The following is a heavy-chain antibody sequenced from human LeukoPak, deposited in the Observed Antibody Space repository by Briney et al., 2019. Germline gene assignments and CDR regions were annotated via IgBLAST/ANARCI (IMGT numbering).Heavy chain of an antibody. CDR1: GFTVSNNY. CDR2: IFSGGNT. V-gene: IGHV3-53*01. J-gene: IGHJ4*02. D-gene: IGHD3-10*01. Sequence: GGSLRLSCAASGFTVSNNYMSWVRKAPGKGLEWVSVIFSGGNTYYADSVKGRFTISRDNSKNTLYLQMHSLRAEDTAVYYCARSQYGTGISWGQGTLVTVSS. CDR3: ARSQYGTGIS.